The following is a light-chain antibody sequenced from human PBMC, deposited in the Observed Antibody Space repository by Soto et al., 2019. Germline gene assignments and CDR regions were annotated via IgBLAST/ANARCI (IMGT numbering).Light chain of an antibody. J-gene: IGKJ1*01. Sequence: DIQMTQSPSTLSASVGDRVTITCRASQSISSWLAWYQQKPGKAPKLLIYKASSLESGVPSRFGGSGSGTEFTLTISSLQADDFATYYCQQYNSYWTFGQGTKVEIK. V-gene: IGKV1-5*03. CDR3: QQYNSYWT. CDR1: QSISSW. CDR2: KAS.